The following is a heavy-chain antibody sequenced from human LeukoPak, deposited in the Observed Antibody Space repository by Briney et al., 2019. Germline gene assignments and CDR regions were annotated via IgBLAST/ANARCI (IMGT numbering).Heavy chain of an antibody. Sequence: KFGESLQISCKGSGYSFTSYWIGWVRQMPGKGLEWMGIIYPGDSDTRYSPSFQGQVTISADKSISTAYLQWSSLKASDTAMYYCARPAIVGVTTGVFDIWGQGTMVTVSS. D-gene: IGHD1-26*01. CDR1: GYSFTSYW. J-gene: IGHJ3*02. CDR3: ARPAIVGVTTGVFDI. CDR2: IYPGDSDT. V-gene: IGHV5-51*01.